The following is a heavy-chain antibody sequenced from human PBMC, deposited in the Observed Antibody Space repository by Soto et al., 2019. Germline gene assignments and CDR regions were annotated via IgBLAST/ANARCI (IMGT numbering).Heavy chain of an antibody. CDR3: ARDEYSSGWYETPDY. CDR1: GGTFSSYA. V-gene: IGHV1-69*13. CDR2: IIPIFGTA. J-gene: IGHJ4*02. Sequence: GASVKVSCKASGGTFSSYAISWVRQAPGQGLEWMGGIIPIFGTANYAQKFQGRVTITADESTSTAYMELSSLRSEDTAVYYCARDEYSSGWYETPDYWGQGTLVTVSS. D-gene: IGHD6-19*01.